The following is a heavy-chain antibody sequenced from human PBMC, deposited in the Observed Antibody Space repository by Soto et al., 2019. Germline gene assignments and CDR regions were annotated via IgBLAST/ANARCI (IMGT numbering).Heavy chain of an antibody. CDR3: ARDIGGVTGIYYSGMDV. CDR2: ISSSSSTI. J-gene: IGHJ6*02. CDR1: GFTFSSYS. Sequence: PGGSLRLSCAASGFTFSSYSMNWVRQAPGKGLEWVSYISSSSSTIYYADSVKGRFTISRDNAKNSLYLQMNSLRDEDTAVYYCARDIGGVTGIYYSGMDVWGQGTTVTVSS. V-gene: IGHV3-48*02. D-gene: IGHD1-20*01.